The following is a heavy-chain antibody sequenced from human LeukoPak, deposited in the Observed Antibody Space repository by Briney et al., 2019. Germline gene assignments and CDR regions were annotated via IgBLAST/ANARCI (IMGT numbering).Heavy chain of an antibody. J-gene: IGHJ4*02. Sequence: GGSLRLSCSASGFTFSSYAMHWVRQAPGKGLEYVSAISSNGGSTYYADSMKGRFTISRDNSKNTLYLQMSSLRAEDTAVYYCVNYCGGDCYLFDYWGQGTLVTVSS. CDR1: GFTFSSYA. V-gene: IGHV3-64D*06. D-gene: IGHD2-21*02. CDR3: VNYCGGDCYLFDY. CDR2: ISSNGGST.